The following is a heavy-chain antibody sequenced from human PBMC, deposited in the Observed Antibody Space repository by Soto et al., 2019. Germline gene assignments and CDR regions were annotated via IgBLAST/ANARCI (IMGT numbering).Heavy chain of an antibody. J-gene: IGHJ4*02. CDR2: IYYHGDT. Sequence: HLQLLESGPGLVKSSETLSLTCTVSGGSIRSALYYWGWIRQPPGQGLEWIGNIYYHGDTYYNPFIQSRVSISVDTSRNQISLRLSYVTAGDTAVYYCARLTLDGTRYFDYWGQGAVVTVSS. CDR3: ARLTLDGTRYFDY. D-gene: IGHD1-1*01. CDR1: GGSIRSALYY. V-gene: IGHV4-39*01.